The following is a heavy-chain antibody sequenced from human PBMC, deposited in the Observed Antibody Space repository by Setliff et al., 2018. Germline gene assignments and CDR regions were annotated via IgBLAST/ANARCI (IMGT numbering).Heavy chain of an antibody. Sequence: KPSETLSLTCTVSGSSISSGDYYWSWIRQPPGKGLEWIGYIYSSGSTYYNPSLKSRVSISVDTSKNQFSLKLSSVTAADTAVYYCARESRYYYDNLGTLDYWGQGTLVTVSS. D-gene: IGHD3-22*01. CDR1: GSSISSGDYY. V-gene: IGHV4-30-4*08. CDR2: IYSSGST. J-gene: IGHJ4*02. CDR3: ARESRYYYDNLGTLDY.